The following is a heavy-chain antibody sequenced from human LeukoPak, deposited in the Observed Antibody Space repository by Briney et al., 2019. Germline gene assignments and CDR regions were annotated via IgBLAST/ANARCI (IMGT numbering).Heavy chain of an antibody. D-gene: IGHD6-6*01. CDR1: GYTFTSYD. J-gene: IGHJ5*02. V-gene: IGHV1-8*01. Sequence: ASVKVSCKASGYTFTSYDINWVRQATGQGLEWMGWMNPNSGNTGYAQKFQGRVTMTRNTSISTAYMELSSLRSEDTAVYYCARGGEYSNSSMTYWFDPWGQGTLVTVSS. CDR3: ARGGEYSNSSMTYWFDP. CDR2: MNPNSGNT.